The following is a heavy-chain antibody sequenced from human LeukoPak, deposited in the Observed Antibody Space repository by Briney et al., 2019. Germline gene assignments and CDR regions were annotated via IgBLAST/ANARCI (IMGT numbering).Heavy chain of an antibody. CDR1: GFTFSSYS. CDR2: ISSSSSTI. V-gene: IGHV3-48*01. Sequence: GGSLRLSCAASGFTFSSYSMNWVRQAPGKGLEWVSYISSSSSTIYCADSVKGRFTISRDNAKNSLYLQMNSLRAEDTAVYYCAREYSSGWYVYYYGMDVWGQGTTVTVSS. J-gene: IGHJ6*02. CDR3: AREYSSGWYVYYYGMDV. D-gene: IGHD6-19*01.